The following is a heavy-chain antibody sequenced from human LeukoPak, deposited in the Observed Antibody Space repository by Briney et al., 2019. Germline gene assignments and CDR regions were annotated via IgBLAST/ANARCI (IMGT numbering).Heavy chain of an antibody. Sequence: GGSLRHSRAASGFTFSSYWMHWVRQAPGKGLVWVSRINSDGSNTSYADSVKGRFTISRYNAKNTLYLQMNSLRAEDTAVYYCARGASIAAAGTLYYFDYWGQGTVVTVSS. D-gene: IGHD6-13*01. V-gene: IGHV3-74*01. CDR1: GFTFSSYW. CDR3: ARGASIAAAGTLYYFDY. J-gene: IGHJ4*02. CDR2: INSDGSNT.